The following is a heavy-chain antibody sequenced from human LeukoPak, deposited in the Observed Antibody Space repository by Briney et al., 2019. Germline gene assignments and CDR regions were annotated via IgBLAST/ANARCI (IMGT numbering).Heavy chain of an antibody. D-gene: IGHD3-3*01. CDR2: INPNSGGT. Sequence: ASVKVSCKASGYTFTGYYMHWVRQAPGQGLEWMGWINPNSGGTNYAQKFQGRVTMTRDTSISTAYMELRSLRSDDTAVYYCARSSFWSGLGDWGQGTLVTVSS. V-gene: IGHV1-2*02. J-gene: IGHJ4*02. CDR3: ARSSFWSGLGD. CDR1: GYTFTGYY.